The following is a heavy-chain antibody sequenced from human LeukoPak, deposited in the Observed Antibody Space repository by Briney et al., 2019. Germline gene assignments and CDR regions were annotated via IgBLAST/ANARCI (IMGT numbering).Heavy chain of an antibody. J-gene: IGHJ4*02. CDR2: TRNKANSYTT. CDR1: EFTFIDAY. D-gene: IGHD2-8*02. Sequence: RGSLRLSCVAPEFTFIDAYMEWVRQAPGKGLEWVGRTRNKANSYTTENAASVKGRFTISRDDSKNSLYLQMNSLKTEDTGAYFCARVLAGGYSIDYWGQGTLVTVSS. V-gene: IGHV3-72*01. CDR3: ARVLAGGYSIDY.